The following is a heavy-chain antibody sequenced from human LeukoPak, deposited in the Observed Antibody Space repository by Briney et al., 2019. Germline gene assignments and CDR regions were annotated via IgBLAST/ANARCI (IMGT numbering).Heavy chain of an antibody. Sequence: GGSLRLSCAASGFTFSSYSMNWVRQAPGKGLEWVSSISSSSSYIYYADSVKGRSTISRDNAKNSLYLQMNSLRAEDTAVYYCARARDYYDSSDHFDYWGQGTLVTVSS. D-gene: IGHD3-22*01. CDR1: GFTFSSYS. CDR2: ISSSSSYI. V-gene: IGHV3-21*01. J-gene: IGHJ4*02. CDR3: ARARDYYDSSDHFDY.